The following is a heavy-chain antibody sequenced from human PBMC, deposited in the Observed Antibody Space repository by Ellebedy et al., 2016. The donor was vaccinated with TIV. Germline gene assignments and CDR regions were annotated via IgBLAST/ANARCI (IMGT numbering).Heavy chain of an antibody. CDR1: GFTVSSYG. D-gene: IGHD3-22*01. Sequence: GGSLRLXCAASGFTVSSYGMHWVSQAPGKGLEWVAIIWYDGSNKYYADSVKGRFTISRDNSKNTLYLQMNSLRAEDTAVYYCARAGYYYYDSSGYRDYYMDVWGKGTTVTVSS. CDR3: ARAGYYYYDSSGYRDYYMDV. V-gene: IGHV3-33*01. CDR2: IWYDGSNK. J-gene: IGHJ6*03.